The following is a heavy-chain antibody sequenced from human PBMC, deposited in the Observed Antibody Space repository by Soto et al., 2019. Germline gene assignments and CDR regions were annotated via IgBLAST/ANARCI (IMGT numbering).Heavy chain of an antibody. V-gene: IGHV4-59*01. CDR2: IYYSGST. J-gene: IGHJ4*02. CDR3: ARGSGSYINRYFDY. CDR1: GGSFSSYY. D-gene: IGHD1-26*01. Sequence: SETLSLTCAVYGGSFSSYYWSWIRQPPGKGLEWIGYIYYSGSTNYNPPLKSRVTISVDTSKNQFSLKLSSVTAADTAVYYCARGSGSYINRYFDYWGQGTLVTVSS.